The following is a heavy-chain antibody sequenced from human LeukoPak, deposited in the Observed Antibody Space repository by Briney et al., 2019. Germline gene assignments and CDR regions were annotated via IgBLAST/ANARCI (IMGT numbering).Heavy chain of an antibody. CDR1: GFTFSTYW. V-gene: IGHV3-7*01. CDR3: ARDSSGSLDY. J-gene: IGHJ4*02. D-gene: IGHD1-26*01. CDR2: VKKDGSDE. Sequence: PGGSLRLSCAASGFTFSTYWMAWVRQAPGKGLEWVANVKKDGSDENYVDSVKGRFTIFRDNAKNSLYLQMNSLRAEDTAVYYCARDSSGSLDYWGQGTLVTVSS.